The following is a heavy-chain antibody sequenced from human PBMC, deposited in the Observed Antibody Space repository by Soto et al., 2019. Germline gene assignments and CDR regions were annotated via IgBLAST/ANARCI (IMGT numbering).Heavy chain of an antibody. CDR3: AKDIAARPVSAFDY. D-gene: IGHD6-6*01. CDR1: GFTFSSYS. Sequence: QVQLVESGGGVVQPGRSLRLSCAASGFTFSSYSMHWVRQAPGKGQEWVAVISYDGSNKYYADSVKGRFTISRDNSKNTLYLQINSLRAEDTAVYYCAKDIAARPVSAFDYWGQGTLVTVSS. V-gene: IGHV3-30*18. CDR2: ISYDGSNK. J-gene: IGHJ4*02.